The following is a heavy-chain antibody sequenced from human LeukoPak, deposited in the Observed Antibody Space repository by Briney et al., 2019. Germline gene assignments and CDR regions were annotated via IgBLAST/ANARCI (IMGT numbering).Heavy chain of an antibody. V-gene: IGHV4-59*12. J-gene: IGHJ6*02. CDR1: GGSISNNY. CDR3: ARIQYSYGREGMDV. Sequence: PSETLSLTCTVSGGSISNNYWSWIRQPPGKGLEWIGNIYSSGSTNYNPSLKSRVTISVDTSKNQFSLKLSSVTAADTAVYYCARIQYSYGREGMDVWGQGTTVTVSS. CDR2: IYSSGST. D-gene: IGHD5-18*01.